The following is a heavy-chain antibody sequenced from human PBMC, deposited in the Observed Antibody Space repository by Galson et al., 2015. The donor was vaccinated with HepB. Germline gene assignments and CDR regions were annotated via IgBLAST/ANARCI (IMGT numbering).Heavy chain of an antibody. Sequence: SLRLSCAASGFTFSSYSMNWVRQAPGKGLEWVSSISSSSSYIYYADSVKGRFTISRDNAKNSLYLQMNSLRAEDTAVYYCARDREPKYCSSTSCFGLYPQWVDPWGQGTLVTVSS. J-gene: IGHJ5*02. CDR3: ARDREPKYCSSTSCFGLYPQWVDP. CDR1: GFTFSSYS. D-gene: IGHD2-2*01. CDR2: ISSSSSYI. V-gene: IGHV3-21*01.